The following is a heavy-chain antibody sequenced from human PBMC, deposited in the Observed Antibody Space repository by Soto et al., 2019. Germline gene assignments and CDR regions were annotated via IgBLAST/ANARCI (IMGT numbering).Heavy chain of an antibody. J-gene: IGHJ4*02. D-gene: IGHD2-8*02. Sequence: QVQLQQWGAGLLKPSETLSLTCAVYGGSFSGYYWTWIRQPPGTGLEWIGEINHSGSTNYNPSLNSRVTVSVTTTKNPFSLKLTSVTAADTAVYYCARDKITGLFAYWGQGTLVTVSS. CDR1: GGSFSGYY. CDR2: INHSGST. V-gene: IGHV4-34*01. CDR3: ARDKITGLFAY.